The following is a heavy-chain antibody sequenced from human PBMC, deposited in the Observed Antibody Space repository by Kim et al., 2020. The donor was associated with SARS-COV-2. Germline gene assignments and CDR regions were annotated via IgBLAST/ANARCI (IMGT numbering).Heavy chain of an antibody. J-gene: IGHJ4*02. Sequence: SETLSLTCTVSGDSISSGDNYWSWIRQPPGKGLEWIGYMYYSGSTHSNPSLKSRVTISADTSKSQFSPRLSSVTAADTAGYYCGRGEHYWGQGTPVTVSS. CDR3: GRGEHY. D-gene: IGHD1-1*01. CDR1: GDSISSGDNY. V-gene: IGHV4-30-4*01. CDR2: MYYSGST.